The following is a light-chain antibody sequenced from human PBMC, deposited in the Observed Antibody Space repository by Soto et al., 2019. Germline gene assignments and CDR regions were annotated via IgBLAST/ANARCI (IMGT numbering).Light chain of an antibody. CDR3: MPALQSLT. CDR1: QSLLYNNTYNY. J-gene: IGKJ5*01. CDR2: FGS. Sequence: EIGMTQSPLTLPVTPGEPASISCRSSQSLLYNNTYNYLDWYVQKPGQSPQLLIYFGSNRAPGVPDRFSGSGSGTDFTLKINRVEAEDVGTYSCMPALQSLTFGQGTRLEIK. V-gene: IGKV2-28*01.